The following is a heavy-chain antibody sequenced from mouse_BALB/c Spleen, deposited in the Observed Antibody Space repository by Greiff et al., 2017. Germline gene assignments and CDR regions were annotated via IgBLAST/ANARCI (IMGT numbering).Heavy chain of an antibody. CDR2: ISYSGST. CDR3: ARGGWDCYAMDY. D-gene: IGHD4-1*01. CDR1: GYSITSDYA. Sequence: EVKLQESGPGLVKPSQSLSLTCTVTGYSITSDYAWNWIRQFPGNKLEWMGYISYSGSTSYNPSLKSRISITRDTSKNQFFLQLNSVTTEDTATYYCARGGWDCYAMDYWGQGTSVTVSS. V-gene: IGHV3-2*02. J-gene: IGHJ4*01.